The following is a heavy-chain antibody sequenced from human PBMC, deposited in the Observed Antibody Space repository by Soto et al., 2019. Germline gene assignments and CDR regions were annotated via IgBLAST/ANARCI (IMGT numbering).Heavy chain of an antibody. V-gene: IGHV1-18*01. Sequence: QVQLVQSGAEVKKPGASVKVSCKASGYTFTSYVISWVRQAPGQGLEWMGGISAYNGNTNYAQKFKGRVTMTTDTPTRTAYIERKSLRSDDTAVYYCVVAAQPYYFDYWGQGTLVTVSS. CDR2: ISAYNGNT. D-gene: IGHD2-15*01. CDR1: GYTFTSYV. J-gene: IGHJ4*02. CDR3: VVAAQPYYFDY.